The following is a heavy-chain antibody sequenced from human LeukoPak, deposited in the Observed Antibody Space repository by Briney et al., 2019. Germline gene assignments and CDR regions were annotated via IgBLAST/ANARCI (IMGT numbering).Heavy chain of an antibody. V-gene: IGHV3-43*02. D-gene: IGHD3-16*01. Sequence: GGYLRLSSAASGFTFSTYARSWVRQAPGQGLEWISALSGSTGSTYYADSVKGRFTIYRDSSKNSLDLQMHSLRTEDAAWYYCAKDMPLCDYVWGGPKHWGQGTLVTVSS. CDR1: GFTFSTYA. CDR2: LSGSTGST. CDR3: AKDMPLCDYVWGGPKH. J-gene: IGHJ1*01.